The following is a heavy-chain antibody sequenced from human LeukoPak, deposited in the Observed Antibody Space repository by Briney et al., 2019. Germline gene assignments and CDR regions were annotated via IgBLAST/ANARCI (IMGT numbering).Heavy chain of an antibody. D-gene: IGHD6-19*01. CDR2: FFRGGDT. J-gene: IGHJ5*02. CDR3: VRQSFTYNSGWYWVDH. Sequence: GGSLRLSCAASGLTVSSNYMSWARQAQGRGLEWVSVFFRGGDTYYGDSVKGRFTISRDDSKNTVYLQMNSLRAEDTAVYYCVRQSFTYNSGWYWVDHWGQGILVTVSS. V-gene: IGHV3-53*01. CDR1: GLTVSSNY.